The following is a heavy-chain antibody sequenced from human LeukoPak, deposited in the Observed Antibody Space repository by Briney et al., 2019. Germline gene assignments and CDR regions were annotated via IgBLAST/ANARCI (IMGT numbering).Heavy chain of an antibody. J-gene: IGHJ6*03. CDR2: ISSSSSTI. D-gene: IGHD2-2*01. V-gene: IGHV3-48*01. Sequence: GGSLRLSCAASGFTFSSYSMNWVRQAPGKGLEWASYISSSSSTIYYADSVKGRFTISRDNAKNSLYLQMNSLRAEDTAVYYCARDPPYEYCSSTSCLYYYYMDVWGKGTTVTVSS. CDR1: GFTFSSYS. CDR3: ARDPPYEYCSSTSCLYYYYMDV.